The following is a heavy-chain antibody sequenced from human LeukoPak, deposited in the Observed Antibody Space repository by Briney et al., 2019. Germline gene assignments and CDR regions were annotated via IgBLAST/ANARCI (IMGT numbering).Heavy chain of an antibody. CDR1: GGTFSSYA. V-gene: IGHV1-69*04. D-gene: IGHD6-13*01. CDR3: ARGYSSSWYLA. CDR2: IIPILGIA. Sequence: SVKVSCKASGGTFSSYAISWVRQAPGQGLEWMGRIIPILGIANYAQKFQGRVTITADKSTSTAYMELSSLRSEDTAVYYCARGYSSSWYLAWSQGTLVTVSS. J-gene: IGHJ5*02.